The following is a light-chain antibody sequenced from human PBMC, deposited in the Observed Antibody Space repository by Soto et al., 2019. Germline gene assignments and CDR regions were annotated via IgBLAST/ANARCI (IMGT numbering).Light chain of an antibody. V-gene: IGLV2-11*01. Sequence: QSALTQPRSVSGSPGQSVTISCTGTSSDVGGYNYVSWYQQHPGKAPRVMIYDVSKRPSGVPDRFSGSKSGNTASLTISGLQAEDEADYHCCSYAGTYPVVFGGGTKVTVL. CDR2: DVS. J-gene: IGLJ2*01. CDR3: CSYAGTYPVV. CDR1: SSDVGGYNY.